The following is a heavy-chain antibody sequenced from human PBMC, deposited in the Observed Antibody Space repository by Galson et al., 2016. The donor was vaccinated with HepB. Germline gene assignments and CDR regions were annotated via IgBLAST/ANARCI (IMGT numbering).Heavy chain of an antibody. Sequence: SLRLSCAASGFTFRSYAMSWVRQAPGRGLEWVSGISASGGSTYYADSVKGRFTISRDNSNNTLYLQLESLRADDTAIYYCAQGDFLQLFFFCHWGQGNLVTVSS. CDR1: GFTFRSYA. CDR3: AQGDFLQLFFFCH. D-gene: IGHD2/OR15-2a*01. J-gene: IGHJ4*02. V-gene: IGHV3-23*01. CDR2: ISASGGST.